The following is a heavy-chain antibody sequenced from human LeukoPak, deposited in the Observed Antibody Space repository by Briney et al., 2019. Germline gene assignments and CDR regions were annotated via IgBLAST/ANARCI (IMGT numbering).Heavy chain of an antibody. CDR2: ISGSGGRT. Sequence: GGSLRLSCAASGFTFSSYAMNWVRQAPGKGLEWVSGISGSGGRTYYAGSVKGRFTISRDNSNHMLYLQMNSLIAEDTAIYYCAKDDDWLRFEHWGRGTPVSVSS. CDR1: GFTFSSYA. J-gene: IGHJ4*02. CDR3: AKDDDWLRFEH. D-gene: IGHD5-12*01. V-gene: IGHV3-23*01.